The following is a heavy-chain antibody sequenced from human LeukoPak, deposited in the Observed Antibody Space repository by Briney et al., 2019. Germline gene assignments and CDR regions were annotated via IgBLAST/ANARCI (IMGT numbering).Heavy chain of an antibody. CDR2: VYYSGST. J-gene: IGHJ4*02. Sequence: SETLSLTCTVSGGSISSSNYYWGWIRQPPGKGLEWIGNVYYSGSTYYDPSLKSRVTISVDTSKNQFSLKLSSVTAADTAVYYCARSVASAGTRYFDYWGQGTLVTVSS. CDR3: ARSVASAGTRYFDY. V-gene: IGHV4-39*01. CDR1: GGSISSSNYY. D-gene: IGHD6-13*01.